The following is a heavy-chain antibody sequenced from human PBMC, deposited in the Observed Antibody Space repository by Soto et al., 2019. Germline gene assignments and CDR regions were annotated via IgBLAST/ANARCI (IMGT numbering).Heavy chain of an antibody. Sequence: GAHRHPFGALWVNLVDLGGRRVRQDQGEGVEWVSAISGSGGSTYYADSVKGRFTISRDNSKNTLYLQMNSLRAEDTAVYYCAKDQPGWLVRTPEYYFDYWGQGTLVTVSS. CDR1: VNLVDLG. CDR2: ISGSGGST. V-gene: IGHV3-23*01. J-gene: IGHJ4*02. CDR3: AKDQPGWLVRTPEYYFDY. D-gene: IGHD6-19*01.